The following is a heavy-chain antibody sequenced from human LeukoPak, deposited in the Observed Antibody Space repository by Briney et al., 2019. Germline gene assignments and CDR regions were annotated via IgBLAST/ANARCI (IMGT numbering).Heavy chain of an antibody. V-gene: IGHV4-39*01. J-gene: IGHJ6*03. CDR3: ARPGKVSGVYYYYMDV. Sequence: PSETLSLTCTVSGGSISSSSYYWAWIRQPPGKGLEWIGTISYSGSTYYNPSLKSRVTISVDTSKNQFPLKLSSVTAADTAVYYCARPGKVSGVYYYYMDVWGKGTTVTVSS. CDR1: GGSISSSSYY. D-gene: IGHD3-10*01. CDR2: ISYSGST.